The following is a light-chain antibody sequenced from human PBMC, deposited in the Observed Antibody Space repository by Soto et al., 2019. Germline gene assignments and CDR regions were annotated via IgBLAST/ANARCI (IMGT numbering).Light chain of an antibody. CDR2: DAS. CDR1: QSISSW. CDR3: QQSYSTPIT. V-gene: IGKV1-5*01. J-gene: IGKJ5*01. Sequence: DTQMTQSPSTLSESVGDRVTITFRASQSISSWLAWYQQKPGKAPKLLIYDASSLESGVPSRFSGSGSGTDFTLTINSLHPEDFATYYCQQSYSTPITFGQGTRLEI.